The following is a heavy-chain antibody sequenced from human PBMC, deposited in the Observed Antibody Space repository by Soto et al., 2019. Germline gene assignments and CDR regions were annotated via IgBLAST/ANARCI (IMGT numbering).Heavy chain of an antibody. V-gene: IGHV2-5*02. CDR1: GFSPATSGVG. D-gene: IGHD2-15*01. Sequence: SGPTLVNPTQTLTLTCTMSGFSPATSGVGVGWIRQPPGKALEWIALIYWDGVERYSPSLQSRLTITMDTSKNQVVLTMTSMDPVDTATYYCAHSPRTGGTCYLFDFWGPGTPVTVSS. CDR2: IYWDGVE. CDR3: AHSPRTGGTCYLFDF. J-gene: IGHJ4*02.